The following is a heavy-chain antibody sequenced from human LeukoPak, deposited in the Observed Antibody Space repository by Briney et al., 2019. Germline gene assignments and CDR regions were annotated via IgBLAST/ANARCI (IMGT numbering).Heavy chain of an antibody. D-gene: IGHD3-22*01. CDR3: AGGSGDYSPDY. Sequence: ASVKVSCKASGHTFSGNYMHWVRQAPGQGLEWMGWTNPNSGGTNYAQKFQSRVTMTRDTSISTAYMELRRLRSDDTAVYYCAGGSGDYSPDYWGQGTLVTVSS. V-gene: IGHV1-2*02. J-gene: IGHJ4*02. CDR2: TNPNSGGT. CDR1: GHTFSGNY.